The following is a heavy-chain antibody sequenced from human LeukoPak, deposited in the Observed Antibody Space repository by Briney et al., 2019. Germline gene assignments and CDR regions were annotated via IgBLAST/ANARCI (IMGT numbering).Heavy chain of an antibody. CDR1: GGSISSSSYY. J-gene: IGHJ4*02. Sequence: PSETLSLTCTVSGGSISSSSYYWGWIRQPPGKGLEWIGNIYYSGSTYYNPSLKSRVTISEDTSKNHFSLKPSSVTAADTAVYYCARHFLSGNGDGDLWGQGTLDTVSS. CDR3: ARHFLSGNGDGDL. V-gene: IGHV4-39*01. D-gene: IGHD4-17*01. CDR2: IYYSGST.